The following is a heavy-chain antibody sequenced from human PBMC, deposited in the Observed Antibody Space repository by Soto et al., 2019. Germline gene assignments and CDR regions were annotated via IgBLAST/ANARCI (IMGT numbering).Heavy chain of an antibody. Sequence: LSLPCTVSGGSISSGGYYWGWIRQHPGKGLEWIGYIYYSGSTHYNPSLKSRVTISVDTSKNQFSLKLSSVTAADTAVYYCARAVAAAGRDWYFDLWGRGTLVTVSA. CDR1: GGSISSGGYY. CDR3: ARAVAAAGRDWYFDL. J-gene: IGHJ2*01. D-gene: IGHD6-13*01. CDR2: IYYSGST. V-gene: IGHV4-31*03.